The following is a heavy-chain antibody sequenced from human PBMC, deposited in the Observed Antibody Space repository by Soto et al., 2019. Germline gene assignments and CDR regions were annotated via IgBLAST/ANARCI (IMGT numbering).Heavy chain of an antibody. CDR2: ISDAGGYT. CDR3: ARGRGYCTNGVCYSGEINYHYYGMDV. Sequence: HPGGSLRLSCGVSGFTFNIYAMTWVRQVPGKGLEWVSSISDAGGYTYYADSVKGRFTISRDNSRNTLYLQMNSLRAEDTAVYYCARGRGYCTNGVCYSGEINYHYYGMDVWGQGTTVTVSS. D-gene: IGHD2-8*01. J-gene: IGHJ6*02. CDR1: GFTFNIYA. V-gene: IGHV3-23*01.